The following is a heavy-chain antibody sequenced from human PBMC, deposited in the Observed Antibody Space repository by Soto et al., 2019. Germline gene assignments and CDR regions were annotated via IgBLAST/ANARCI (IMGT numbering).Heavy chain of an antibody. Sequence: PGGTLRLSCAASPVSFNKFAMYCVRPASGKELECVAVRWFDASKRDYADSVNGRFTVSRDNSENTLSLQMNNLRAESTGVYYLAISGDSRGNTVYFDSWGHGTVVTGSS. J-gene: IGHJ5*01. CDR1: PVSFNKFA. CDR3: AISGDSRGNTVYFDS. CDR2: RWFDASKR. D-gene: IGHD3-22*01. V-gene: IGHV3-33*07.